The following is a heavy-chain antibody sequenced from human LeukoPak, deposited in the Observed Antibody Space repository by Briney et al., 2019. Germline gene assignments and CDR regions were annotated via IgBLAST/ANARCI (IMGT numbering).Heavy chain of an antibody. CDR3: AKKDSGGSYSWFDP. J-gene: IGHJ5*02. V-gene: IGHV3-23*01. Sequence: GGSLRLSCAASGFTFKNYAMNWVRQSPGQGLEWVSTISGDAVTSWYADSVKGRFTVSRDNSKNIVLLQMNNLRAEDTAVYYCAKKDSGGSYSWFDPWGQGTLVTVSS. CDR1: GFTFKNYA. CDR2: ISGDAVTS. D-gene: IGHD3-22*01.